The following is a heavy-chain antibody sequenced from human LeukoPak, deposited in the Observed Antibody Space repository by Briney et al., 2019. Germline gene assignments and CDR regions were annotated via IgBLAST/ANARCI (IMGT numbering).Heavy chain of an antibody. V-gene: IGHV4-38-2*01. J-gene: IGHJ4*02. Sequence: SETLSLACAVSGYSISSGYYWGWIRRPPAKGLEWIGNINRSGNTYYHPSLKSRITISIDTSKNQFSLKVSSVTAADTAVYYCARLKGSWSIDYWGQGTLVTVSS. CDR3: ARLKGSWSIDY. CDR2: INRSGNT. CDR1: GYSISSGYY. D-gene: IGHD6-13*01.